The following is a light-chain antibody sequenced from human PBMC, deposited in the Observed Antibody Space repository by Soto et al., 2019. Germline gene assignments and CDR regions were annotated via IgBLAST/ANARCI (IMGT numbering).Light chain of an antibody. Sequence: DILMTQSPDSLAVSLGERATINCKSSQSVFYSFNSKNYLAWYQKKPGQPPKLLVHWASIRESGVPDRFSGSGSVTDFTLSISSLQADDVADYYCKHYYISRPTFGGGTKVEIK. CDR2: WAS. V-gene: IGKV4-1*01. CDR1: QSVFYSFNSKNY. CDR3: KHYYISRPT. J-gene: IGKJ4*01.